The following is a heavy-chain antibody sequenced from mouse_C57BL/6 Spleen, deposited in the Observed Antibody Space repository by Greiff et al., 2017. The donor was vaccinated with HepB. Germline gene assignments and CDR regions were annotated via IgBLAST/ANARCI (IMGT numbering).Heavy chain of an antibody. CDR2: IDPSDSET. J-gene: IGHJ3*01. CDR3: ARSGYYGSSYRFAY. Sequence: VQLQQPGAELVRPGSSVKLSCKASGYTFTSYWMHWVKQRPIKGLEWIGNIDPSDSETHYNQKFKDKATLTVDKSSSTAYMQLSSLTSEDSAVYYCARSGYYGSSYRFAYWGQGTLVTVSA. D-gene: IGHD1-1*01. V-gene: IGHV1-52*01. CDR1: GYTFTSYW.